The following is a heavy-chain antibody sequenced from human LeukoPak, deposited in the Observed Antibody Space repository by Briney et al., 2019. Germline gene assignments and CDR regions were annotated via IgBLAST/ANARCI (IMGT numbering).Heavy chain of an antibody. Sequence: GGSLRLSCAASGFTVSSNYMSWVRQAPGKGLEWVSVIYSGGSTYYADSVKGRFTISRDNSKNTLYLQMNSLRAEDTAVYYCARGDTFYGDYLDYWGQGTLVTVSS. J-gene: IGHJ4*02. V-gene: IGHV3-66*01. D-gene: IGHD4-17*01. CDR2: IYSGGST. CDR1: GFTVSSNY. CDR3: ARGDTFYGDYLDY.